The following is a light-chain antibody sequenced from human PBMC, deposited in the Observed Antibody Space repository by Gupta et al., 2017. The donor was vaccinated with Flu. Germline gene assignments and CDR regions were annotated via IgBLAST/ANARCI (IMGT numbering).Light chain of an antibody. CDR1: TSDVAGYNY. J-gene: IGLJ1*01. CDR3: CSFAGSQTFRV. CDR2: DVT. V-gene: IGLV2-11*01. Sequence: QAALPQPRSVSGSPGQSVTLSCSGTTSDVAGYNYVSWYQQHPGKAPTLLIHDVTQRPSGVPYRFSCATSGNTASLPISGLQPEDEADYYCCSFAGSQTFRVFGTGTQVTVL.